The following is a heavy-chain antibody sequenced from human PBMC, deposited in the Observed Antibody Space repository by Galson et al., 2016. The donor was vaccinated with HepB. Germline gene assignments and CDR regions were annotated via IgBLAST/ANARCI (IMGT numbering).Heavy chain of an antibody. Sequence: SLRLSCAASGFTFSSYAMHWVRQAPGKGLEWVAVISYSGRNKYYADSVKGRFTVSRDDSKTTLYLQMNSLRPEDTAVYYCARNDYLTPYYYYGMDVWGQGTTVTVSS. CDR2: ISYSGRNK. J-gene: IGHJ6*02. CDR1: GFTFSSYA. D-gene: IGHD4-11*01. CDR3: ARNDYLTPYYYYGMDV. V-gene: IGHV3-30-3*01.